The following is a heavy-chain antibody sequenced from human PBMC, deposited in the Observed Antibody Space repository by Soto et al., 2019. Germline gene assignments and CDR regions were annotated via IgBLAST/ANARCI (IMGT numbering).Heavy chain of an antibody. Sequence: SETLSLTCTVSGGSISSYYWSWIRQPPGKGLEWIGYIYYSGSTYYNPSLKSRVTISVDTSKNQFSLKLSSVTAADTAVYYCARDGATIRGFYYYYYGMDVWGQGTTVTVSS. J-gene: IGHJ6*02. D-gene: IGHD5-12*01. CDR2: IYYSGST. CDR3: ARDGATIRGFYYYYYGMDV. V-gene: IGHV4-59*12. CDR1: GGSISSYY.